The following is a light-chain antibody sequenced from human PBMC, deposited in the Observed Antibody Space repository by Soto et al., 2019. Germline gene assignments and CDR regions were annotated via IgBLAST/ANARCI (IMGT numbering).Light chain of an antibody. V-gene: IGKV1-39*01. CDR2: TAS. J-gene: IGKJ5*01. CDR3: QQSYSILIT. CDR1: ERISDY. Sequence: DIQMTQSPSSLSASVGDRVTISCRASERISDYLAWYQQKPGKAPKLLINTASSLRSGVPSRFSGSGSGTDFTLTIDSLQPEDFATYYCQQSYSILITFGQGTRLEIK.